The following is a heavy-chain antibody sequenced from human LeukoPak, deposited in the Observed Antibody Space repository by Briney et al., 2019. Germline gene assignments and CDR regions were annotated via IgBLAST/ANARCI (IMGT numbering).Heavy chain of an antibody. CDR1: GFTFSSYE. V-gene: IGHV3-48*03. CDR3: ARGYYYDSSGYYPLKYMDV. CDR2: ISSSGSTI. Sequence: PGGSLRLSCAASGFTFSSYEMNWVRQAPGKGLEWVSYISSSGSTIYYADSVKGRFTISRDNSKNTLYLQMNSLRAEDTAVYYCARGYYYDSSGYYPLKYMDVWGKGTTVTVSS. J-gene: IGHJ6*03. D-gene: IGHD3-22*01.